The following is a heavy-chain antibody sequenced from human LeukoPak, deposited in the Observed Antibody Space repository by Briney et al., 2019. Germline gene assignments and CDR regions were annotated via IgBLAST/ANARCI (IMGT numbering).Heavy chain of an antibody. CDR2: INHSGST. D-gene: IGHD6-19*01. V-gene: IGHV4-34*01. Sequence: SETLSLTCAVYGGSFSGYYWSWIRQPPGKGLEWIGEINHSGSTNYNPSLKSRVTISVDTSKDQFSLKLSSVTAADTAVYYCARGYSSGWYVTILDYWGQGTLVTVSS. J-gene: IGHJ4*02. CDR3: ARGYSSGWYVTILDY. CDR1: GGSFSGYY.